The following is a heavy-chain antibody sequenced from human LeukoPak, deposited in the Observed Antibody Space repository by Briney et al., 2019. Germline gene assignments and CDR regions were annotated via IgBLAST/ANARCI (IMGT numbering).Heavy chain of an antibody. CDR3: AKDMHGYEGRLVY. D-gene: IGHD5-24*01. CDR1: GFTFNIHA. J-gene: IGHJ4*02. Sequence: PGASLRLYCAASGFTFNIHAMDWVRQAPGKGLEWVSSISGIGISIYYADSVKGRFTISRDNSKNTVYLQMNRLIAEDTAVYYCAKDMHGYEGRLVYCGRGTLVTVSS. CDR2: ISGIGISI. V-gene: IGHV3-23*01.